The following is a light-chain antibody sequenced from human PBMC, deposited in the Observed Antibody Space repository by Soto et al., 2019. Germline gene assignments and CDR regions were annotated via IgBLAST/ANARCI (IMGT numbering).Light chain of an antibody. CDR3: QPYNNWPPWT. Sequence: EIVMTQSPATLSVSPGERATLSCRASQSVSSNLAWYQQKPGQAPRLLIYGASTRATGIPARFSGSGSGTEFTLTISRLQSEEFAVYYCQPYNNWPPWTFGQGTKVEIK. CDR1: QSVSSN. V-gene: IGKV3-15*01. CDR2: GAS. J-gene: IGKJ1*01.